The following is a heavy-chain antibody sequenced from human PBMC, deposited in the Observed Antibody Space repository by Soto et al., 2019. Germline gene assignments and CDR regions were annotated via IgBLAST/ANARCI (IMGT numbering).Heavy chain of an antibody. Sequence: SVKVSCKTSGFTFSSSAVHWVRQARGHRLQWIGWIDVGSANANYAQKFQGRVTITADESTSTAYMELSSLRSEDTAVYYCARPGSSTSPVPFDYWGQGTLVTVSS. D-gene: IGHD6-6*01. V-gene: IGHV1-58*01. CDR1: GFTFSSSA. J-gene: IGHJ4*02. CDR2: IDVGSANA. CDR3: ARPGSSTSPVPFDY.